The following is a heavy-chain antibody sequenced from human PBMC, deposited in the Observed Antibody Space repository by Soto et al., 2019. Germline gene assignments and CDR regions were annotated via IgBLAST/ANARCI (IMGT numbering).Heavy chain of an antibody. Sequence: GSLRLSCAASGFTFSSYSMNWVRQAPGKGLEWVSSISSSSSYIYYADSVKGRFTISRDNAKNSLYLQMNSLRAEDTAVYYCASGVVVVAATDAFDIWGQGTMVTVSS. CDR2: ISSSSSYI. D-gene: IGHD2-15*01. V-gene: IGHV3-21*01. CDR3: ASGVVVVAATDAFDI. CDR1: GFTFSSYS. J-gene: IGHJ3*02.